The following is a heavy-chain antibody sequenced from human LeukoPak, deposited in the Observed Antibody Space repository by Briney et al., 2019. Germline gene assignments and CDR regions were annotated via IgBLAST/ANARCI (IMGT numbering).Heavy chain of an antibody. CDR1: GYTFSSYY. V-gene: IGHV1-46*01. CDR2: INPSGGAT. Sequence: ASVKVSCKAAGYTFSSYYFHLVRQAPGQGLEWMGLINPSGGATIFAQNFRGRVAMTRDMSTATVFMELSSLRSDDTAVYFCARNYYDTAGHFGYWGQGTLVTVSS. CDR3: ARNYYDTAGHFGY. D-gene: IGHD3-22*01. J-gene: IGHJ4*02.